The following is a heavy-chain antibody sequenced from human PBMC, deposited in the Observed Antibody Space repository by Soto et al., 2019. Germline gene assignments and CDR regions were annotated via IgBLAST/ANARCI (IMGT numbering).Heavy chain of an antibody. CDR3: ASLGIVVVVAANPADY. Sequence: QVQLVESGGGVVQPGRSLRLSCAASGFTFSSYAMHWVRQAPGKGLEWVAVISYDGSNKYYADSVKGRFTISRDNSKNTLYLQMNGLRAEDTAVYYCASLGIVVVVAANPADYWGQGTLVTVSS. CDR2: ISYDGSNK. CDR1: GFTFSSYA. D-gene: IGHD2-15*01. J-gene: IGHJ4*02. V-gene: IGHV3-30-3*01.